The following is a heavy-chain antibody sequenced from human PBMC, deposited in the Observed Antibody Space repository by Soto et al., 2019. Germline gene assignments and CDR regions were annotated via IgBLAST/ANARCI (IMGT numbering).Heavy chain of an antibody. D-gene: IGHD6-13*01. CDR2: IYGDDEK. CDR3: AHNPSYSTIWDIRDDWFDS. J-gene: IGHJ5*01. CDR1: GFSHTTSGVG. Sequence: QITLNESGPALVKPTQTLTLTCTFSGFSHTTSGVGVHWIRQPPGKALEWLAVIYGDDEKLYKPTLETRLTITKDNSKQQVVLTTSNMDPVDTATYYCAHNPSYSTIWDIRDDWFDSWGQGTLVTVSS. V-gene: IGHV2-5*02.